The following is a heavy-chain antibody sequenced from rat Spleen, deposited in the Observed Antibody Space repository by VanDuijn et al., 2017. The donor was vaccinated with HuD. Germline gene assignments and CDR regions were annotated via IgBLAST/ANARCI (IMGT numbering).Heavy chain of an antibody. CDR2: MKYDGDT. CDR3: TREGMGITPLYFDY. D-gene: IGHD1-9*01. J-gene: IGHJ2*01. V-gene: IGHV2S30*01. Sequence: QVQLKESGPGLVQPSQTLSLTCTVSGFSLTSYNVHWVRQPTGKGLEWMGRMKYDGDTYYNSALKSRLSISRDASKSQVFLKLNILQTEDTAIYYCTREGMGITPLYFDYWGQGVMVTVSS. CDR1: GFSLTSYN.